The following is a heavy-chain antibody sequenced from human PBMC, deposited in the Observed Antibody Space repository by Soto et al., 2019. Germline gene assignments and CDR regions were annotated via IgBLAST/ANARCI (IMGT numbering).Heavy chain of an antibody. D-gene: IGHD1-26*01. CDR1: GGSINSSNW. V-gene: IGHV4-4*02. J-gene: IGHJ4*02. CDR2: IYHSGST. CDR3: ARGWEQLALDY. Sequence: QVQLQESGPGLVKPSETLSLTCAVSGGSINSSNWWTWVRQPPGKGLECIGEIYHSGSTSYNPSLNSRVTISVTKTKNQFSLNLSSVTAADTAVYYCARGWEQLALDYWGQGTLVTVSS.